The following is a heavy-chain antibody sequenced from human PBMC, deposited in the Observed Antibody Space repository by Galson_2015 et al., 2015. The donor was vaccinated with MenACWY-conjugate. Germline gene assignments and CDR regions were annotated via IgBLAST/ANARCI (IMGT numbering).Heavy chain of an antibody. J-gene: IGHJ4*02. CDR1: GFAFSGYA. CDR3: ARDLTSCSFDY. CDR2: IWYDGTNK. V-gene: IGHV3-33*01. D-gene: IGHD4/OR15-4a*01. Sequence: SLRLSCAASGFAFSGYAMHWVRQPPGKGLEWVAIIWYDGTNKYYADSVKGRFTISRDNSKNTLYLQMNSLRAEDTAVYYCARDLTSCSFDYWGQGTLVAVSP.